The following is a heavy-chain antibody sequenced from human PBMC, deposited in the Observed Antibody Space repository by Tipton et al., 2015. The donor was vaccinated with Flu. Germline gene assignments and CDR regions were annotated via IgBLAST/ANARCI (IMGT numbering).Heavy chain of an antibody. J-gene: IGHJ4*02. CDR3: ARGSGSGTYVIFDY. CDR1: GGSLSGYY. CDR2: INHSGIT. D-gene: IGHD3-10*01. V-gene: IGHV4-34*01. Sequence: TLSLTCAVYGGSLSGYYWTWIRQPPGKGLEWIGEINHSGITNYNPPLKSRVTMSVDTSKSQFSLKLRSVTAADTAVYYCARGSGSGTYVIFDYWGQGTLVTVSS.